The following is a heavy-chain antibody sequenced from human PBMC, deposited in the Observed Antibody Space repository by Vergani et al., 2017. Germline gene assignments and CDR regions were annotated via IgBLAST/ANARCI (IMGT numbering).Heavy chain of an antibody. CDR1: GFSFNTYW. V-gene: IGHV3-74*03. D-gene: IGHD2-8*02. CDR3: VRTEYCTGIACNTRFDS. J-gene: IGHJ5*01. CDR2: IDEYGNRA. Sequence: EVQLVESGGGSVQPGGSLRLSCVASGFSFNTYWMNWVRQVPGKGLMWVARIDEYGNRATYGDFETGRFTISRDNAKNTVFLQMNNLRADDAGVYYCVRTEYCTGIACNTRFDSWGQGALVTVSS.